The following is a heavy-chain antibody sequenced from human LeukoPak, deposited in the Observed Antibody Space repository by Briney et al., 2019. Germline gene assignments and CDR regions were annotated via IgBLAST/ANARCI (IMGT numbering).Heavy chain of an antibody. CDR2: ISSSSSDI. J-gene: IGHJ4*02. CDR1: GFTFSSYS. D-gene: IGHD3-10*01. V-gene: IGHV3-21*01. Sequence: TGGSLRLSCAASGFTFSSYSMNWVRQAPGKGLEWVSSISSSSSDIYDADSVKGRFTISRDNAKNSLYLQMNSLRAEDTAVYYCARGDGHGSGIYSKPPFNSWGQGTLVTVSS. CDR3: ARGDGHGSGIYSKPPFNS.